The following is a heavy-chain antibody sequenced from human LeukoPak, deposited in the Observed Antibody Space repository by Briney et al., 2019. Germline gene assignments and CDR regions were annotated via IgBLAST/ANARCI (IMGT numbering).Heavy chain of an antibody. Sequence: GGSLRLSCAASGFTFSSYEMNWVRQAPGKGLEWVSYISSSGSTIYYADSVKGRFTISRDNAKNSLYLQMNSLRAEDTAVYYCAREGGSHRVDAFDIWGQGTMVTVSS. CDR2: ISSSGSTI. CDR3: AREGGSHRVDAFDI. V-gene: IGHV3-48*03. CDR1: GFTFSSYE. D-gene: IGHD1-26*01. J-gene: IGHJ3*02.